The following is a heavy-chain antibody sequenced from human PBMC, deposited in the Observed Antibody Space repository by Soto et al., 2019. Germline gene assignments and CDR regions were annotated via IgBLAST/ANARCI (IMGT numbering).Heavy chain of an antibody. CDR2: INHSGST. CDR1: GGSFSGYY. D-gene: IGHD3-3*01. V-gene: IGHV4-34*01. J-gene: IGHJ6*02. Sequence: ASETLSLTCAVYGGSFSGYYWSWIRQPPGKGLEWIGEINHSGSTNYNPSLKSRVTISVDTSKNQFSLKLSSVTAADTAVYYCARGRERITIFGVRTKDYYYGMDVWGQGTTVTVSS. CDR3: ARGRERITIFGVRTKDYYYGMDV.